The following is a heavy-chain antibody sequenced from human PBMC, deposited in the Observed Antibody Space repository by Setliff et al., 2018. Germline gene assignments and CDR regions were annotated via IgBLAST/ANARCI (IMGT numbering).Heavy chain of an antibody. Sequence: PSETLSLTCAASGGTFSDYYWGWIRQPPGKGLEWIANIYYSGSTFHSPSLKSRVTMSINTSKNQFSFNLYSVTAADTAVYYCARTSTGQYFDLWGRGTLVTVSS. CDR1: GGTFSDYY. CDR3: ARTSTGQYFDL. CDR2: IYYSGST. D-gene: IGHD2-2*01. J-gene: IGHJ2*01. V-gene: IGHV4-34*11.